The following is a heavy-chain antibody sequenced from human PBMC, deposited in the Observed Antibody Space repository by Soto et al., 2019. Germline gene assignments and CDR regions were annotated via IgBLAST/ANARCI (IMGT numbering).Heavy chain of an antibody. Sequence: SETLSLTCTVSGGSIRTGDYYWSWIRQPPGKGLEWIGYIHYSGRTYYNPSLKSRLTMSVDTSKNQFSLKLNSMRVEDTAVYYCARDRGYPDSFDIWGQGTMVTVSS. V-gene: IGHV4-30-4*01. CDR1: GGSIRTGDYY. J-gene: IGHJ3*02. D-gene: IGHD3-10*01. CDR3: ARDRGYPDSFDI. CDR2: IHYSGRT.